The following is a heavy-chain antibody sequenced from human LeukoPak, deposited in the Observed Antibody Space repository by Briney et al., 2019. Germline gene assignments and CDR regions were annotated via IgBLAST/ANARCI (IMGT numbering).Heavy chain of an antibody. D-gene: IGHD4/OR15-4a*01. V-gene: IGHV5-51*01. Sequence: HGESLKISCKGSGYSFTSHWIGWVRQMPGKGLEWMGIIYPADSDIRSSPSFQGQVTTSADKSFSTAYLRWSSLKASDTAMYSCARGDDYGAENWFDPWGQGTLVTVSS. CDR1: GYSFTSHW. J-gene: IGHJ5*02. CDR3: ARGDDYGAENWFDP. CDR2: IYPADSDI.